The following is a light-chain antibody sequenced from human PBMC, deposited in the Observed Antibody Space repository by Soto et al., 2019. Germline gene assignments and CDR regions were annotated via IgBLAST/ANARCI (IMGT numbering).Light chain of an antibody. CDR1: SSDVGAYNY. CDR3: SSYTRSSSVV. CDR2: DVS. Sequence: QSALTQPASVSGSPGQSITISCTGTSSDVGAYNYVSWYQQNPGKAPKLLIYDVSNRPSGVSYRFSGSKSGNSASLTISGLQAADEADYFCSSYTRSSSVVFGGGTKLTVL. V-gene: IGLV2-14*03. J-gene: IGLJ2*01.